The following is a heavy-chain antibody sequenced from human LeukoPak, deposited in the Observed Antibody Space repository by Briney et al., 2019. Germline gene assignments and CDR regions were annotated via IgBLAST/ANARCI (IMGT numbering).Heavy chain of an antibody. CDR2: IYPGDSDT. CDR1: GYSFTTDW. V-gene: IGHV5-51*04. Sequence: ESLKISCKASGYSFTTDWIAWVRQMPGKGLEWMGIIYPGDSDTRYCPSFQGQVTISADNPISTAYLQWSSLKASDTAVYYCASVDYDYVWGSYRWNLFDYWGQGTLVTVSS. J-gene: IGHJ4*02. D-gene: IGHD3-16*02. CDR3: ASVDYDYVWGSYRWNLFDY.